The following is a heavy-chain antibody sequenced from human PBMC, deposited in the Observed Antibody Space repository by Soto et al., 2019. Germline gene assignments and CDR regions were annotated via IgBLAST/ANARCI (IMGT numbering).Heavy chain of an antibody. V-gene: IGHV4-4*08. CDR2: IYFTGIT. D-gene: IGHD3-3*01. Sequence: PSETLSLTCSVSGGSITASYWSWIRQSPGKGLEWIGYIYFTGITTYSPSLESRVTISLDTPKNQFSLRLSSVTAADTAVYYCAREEGITIFGVVTNYYYYYGMDVWGQGTTVTVSS. CDR1: GGSITASY. J-gene: IGHJ6*02. CDR3: AREEGITIFGVVTNYYYYYGMDV.